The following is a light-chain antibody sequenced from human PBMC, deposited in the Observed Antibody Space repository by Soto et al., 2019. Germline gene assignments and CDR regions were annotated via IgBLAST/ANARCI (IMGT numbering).Light chain of an antibody. CDR3: QSYDTSLSGSYV. J-gene: IGLJ1*01. Sequence: QSVLTQPPSVSGAPGQRVTISCTGSSSNIGAGYDVHWYQQFPGTAPKLLIYGNINRPSGVPDRFSGSKSGTSASLAITGLQAEDEADYSCQSYDTSLSGSYVFGTGTKLTVL. V-gene: IGLV1-40*01. CDR2: GNI. CDR1: SSNIGAGYD.